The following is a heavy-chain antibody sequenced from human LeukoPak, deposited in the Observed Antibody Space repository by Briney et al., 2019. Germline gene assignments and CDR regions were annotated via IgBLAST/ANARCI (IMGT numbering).Heavy chain of an antibody. Sequence: ASVKVSCKASGYTFTSYYMHWVRQAPGQGLEWMGIINPSGGSTSYAQKFQGRVTMTRDTSTSTVYMELSSLRSEDTAVYYCARRGGWYGTKNAFDIWGQGTMVTVSS. V-gene: IGHV1-46*01. D-gene: IGHD6-19*01. CDR3: ARRGGWYGTKNAFDI. CDR2: INPSGGST. J-gene: IGHJ3*02. CDR1: GYTFTSYY.